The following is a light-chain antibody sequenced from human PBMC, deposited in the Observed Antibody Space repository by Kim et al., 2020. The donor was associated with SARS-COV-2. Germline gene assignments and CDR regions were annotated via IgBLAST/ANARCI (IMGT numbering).Light chain of an antibody. J-gene: IGLJ3*02. CDR1: NMGSKS. V-gene: IGLV3-21*04. CDR2: YDS. Sequence: GKTASITSGGNNMGSKSVHWYQQKPGQAPVLVIYYDSDRPSGIPERFSGSNSGNTATLTISRVETGDEADYYCQVWDSSSDHPVFGGGTQLTVL. CDR3: QVWDSSSDHPV.